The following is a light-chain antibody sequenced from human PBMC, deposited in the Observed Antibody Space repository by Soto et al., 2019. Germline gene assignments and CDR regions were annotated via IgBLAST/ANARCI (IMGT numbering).Light chain of an antibody. CDR3: QQYHNWPPLT. J-gene: IGKJ4*01. CDR1: QSININ. CDR2: GAS. Sequence: EIVMTQSPATLSVSPGERVTLSCRASQSININLAWYQQRPGQAHRVLIYGASSRASGIPDRFSGSGSGTDFTLTISRLEHDDFAFYYCQQYHNWPPLTFGGGTRVEIK. V-gene: IGKV3D-15*01.